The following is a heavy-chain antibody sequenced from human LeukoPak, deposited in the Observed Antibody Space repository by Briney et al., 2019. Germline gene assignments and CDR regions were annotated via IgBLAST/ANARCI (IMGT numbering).Heavy chain of an antibody. CDR2: MNPNSGNT. V-gene: IGHV1-8*01. Sequence: ASVKVSCKASGYTFTSCDINWVRRATGQGLEWMGWMNPNSGNTGYAQKFQGRVTMTRNTSISTAYMELSSLRSEDTAVYYCARALWGYCSGGSCYSYPSYWGQGTLVTVSS. CDR3: ARALWGYCSGGSCYSYPSY. J-gene: IGHJ4*02. CDR1: GYTFTSCD. D-gene: IGHD2-15*01.